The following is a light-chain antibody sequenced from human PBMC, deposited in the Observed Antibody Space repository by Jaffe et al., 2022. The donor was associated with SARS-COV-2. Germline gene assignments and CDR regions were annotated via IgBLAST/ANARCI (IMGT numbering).Light chain of an antibody. J-gene: IGLJ3*02. CDR1: SSDVGSSDR. V-gene: IGLV2-14*03. Sequence: QSALTQPASVSGSPGQSITISCTGTSSDVGSSDRVSWYQQHPGQAPKLMIYDVSSRPSGVSNRFSGSKSGNTASLTISGLQADDEADYYCISYTTRTTWMFGGGTKLSVL. CDR2: DVS. CDR3: ISYTTRTTWM.